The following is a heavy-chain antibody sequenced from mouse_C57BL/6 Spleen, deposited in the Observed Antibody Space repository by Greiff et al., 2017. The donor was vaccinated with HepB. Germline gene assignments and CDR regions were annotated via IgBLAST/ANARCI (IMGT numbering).Heavy chain of an antibody. J-gene: IGHJ2*01. CDR2: IRSKSSNYAT. CDR1: GFTFNTYA. Sequence: EVMLVESGGGLVQPKGSLKLSCAASGFTFNTYAMHWVRQAPGKGLEWVARIRSKSSNYATYYADSVKDRFTISRDDSQSMLYLQMNNLKTEDTAMYYCVRERDYGSSPYFDYWGQGTTLTVSS. CDR3: VRERDYGSSPYFDY. D-gene: IGHD1-1*01. V-gene: IGHV10-3*01.